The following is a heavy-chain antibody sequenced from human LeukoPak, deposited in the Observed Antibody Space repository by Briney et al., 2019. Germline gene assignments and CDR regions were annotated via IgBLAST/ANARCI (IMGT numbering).Heavy chain of an antibody. CDR3: ARGSTVTTWRYFDY. V-gene: IGHV3-30*02. Sequence: GGSLRLSCAASGFTFSSYGMHWVRQAPGKGLEWVAFIRYDGSNKYYADSVKGRFTISRDNAKNSLYLQMNSLRAEDTAVYYCARGSTVTTWRYFDYWGQGTLVTVSS. D-gene: IGHD4-17*01. CDR1: GFTFSSYG. J-gene: IGHJ4*02. CDR2: IRYDGSNK.